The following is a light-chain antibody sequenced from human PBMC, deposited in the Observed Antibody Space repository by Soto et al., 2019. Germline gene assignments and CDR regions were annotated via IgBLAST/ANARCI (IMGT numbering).Light chain of an antibody. Sequence: IQMTQSPSSLSAYVGDRVTITCRASQGIRDDLGWYQQKPGRAPRLLIYGASSLQSGVPSRLSGSGSGTEFTLTISSLQPDDFATYYCQQYNSYLWTFGQGTKVDIK. J-gene: IGKJ1*01. CDR2: GAS. CDR3: QQYNSYLWT. V-gene: IGKV1-17*01. CDR1: QGIRDD.